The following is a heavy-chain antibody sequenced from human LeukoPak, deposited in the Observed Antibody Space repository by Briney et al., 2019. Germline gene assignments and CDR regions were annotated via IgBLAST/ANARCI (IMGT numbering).Heavy chain of an antibody. CDR3: ARGASYGDFDY. V-gene: IGHV3-74*01. D-gene: IGHD4-17*01. Sequence: GGSLRLSCAASGFTFSSYWMHWVRQAPGKGPVWVSRITSDGSSTSYADSVKGRFTISRDNAKNTVYLQRNSLRVEDTAVYYCARGASYGDFDYWGQGTLVTVSS. J-gene: IGHJ4*02. CDR2: ITSDGSST. CDR1: GFTFSSYW.